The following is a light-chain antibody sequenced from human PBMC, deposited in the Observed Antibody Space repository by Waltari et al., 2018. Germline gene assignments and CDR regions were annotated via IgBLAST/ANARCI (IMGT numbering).Light chain of an antibody. CDR2: GAS. CDR1: QSIARN. V-gene: IGKV3-15*01. CDR3: QQYNSWRT. J-gene: IGKJ2*01. Sequence: EIVMTQSPPTLSVSPGERATLSCRASQSIARNLAWYQQKPGQAPRLLMSGASTRATGIPARFSGGGSGTDFTLTISSLQSEDSAVYYCQQYNSWRTFGQGTKLEIK.